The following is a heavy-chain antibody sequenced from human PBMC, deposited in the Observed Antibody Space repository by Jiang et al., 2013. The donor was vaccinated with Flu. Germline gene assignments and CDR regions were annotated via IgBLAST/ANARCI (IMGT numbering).Heavy chain of an antibody. CDR2: IFPRDSDT. V-gene: IGHV5-51*01. CDR3: ARRSGSYTY. D-gene: IGHD1-26*01. J-gene: IGHJ4*02. Sequence: GAEVKKPGESLRISCKASGYSFSTYWIAWVRQMPGKGLEWMGMIFPRDSDTRYGPPSQGQVTISADKYTTTAYLKWSSLKASDTAMYYCARRSGSYTYWGQGTLVTVSP. CDR1: GYSFSTYW.